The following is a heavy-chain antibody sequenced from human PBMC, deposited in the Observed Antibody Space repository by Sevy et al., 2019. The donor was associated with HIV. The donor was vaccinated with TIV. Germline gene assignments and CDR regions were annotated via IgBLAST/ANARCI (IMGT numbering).Heavy chain of an antibody. D-gene: IGHD3-10*01. J-gene: IGHJ6*02. CDR3: ARETSSFGEGIYYGMDV. V-gene: IGHV3-21*01. Sequence: GGSLRLSCAASGFTFSDYNMNWVRQAPGEGLEWVSSISSISNYIYYADSVKGRFTISRDSAKNSLYLQMNSLRAEDTAVYYCARETSSFGEGIYYGMDVWGQGTTVTVSS. CDR2: ISSISNYI. CDR1: GFTFSDYN.